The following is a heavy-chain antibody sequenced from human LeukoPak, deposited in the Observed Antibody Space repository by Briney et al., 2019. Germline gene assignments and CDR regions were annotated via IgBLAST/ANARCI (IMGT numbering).Heavy chain of an antibody. Sequence: PSETLSLTCTVSGVSISSYYWTWLRQPPGKGLEWIGYIYYSGSTNYNPSLKSRVTISVDTSKNQFSLKLSSVTAADTAVYYCAREAARGGFDYWGQGTLVTVSS. CDR1: GVSISSYY. D-gene: IGHD6-6*01. CDR2: IYYSGST. J-gene: IGHJ4*02. V-gene: IGHV4-59*01. CDR3: AREAARGGFDY.